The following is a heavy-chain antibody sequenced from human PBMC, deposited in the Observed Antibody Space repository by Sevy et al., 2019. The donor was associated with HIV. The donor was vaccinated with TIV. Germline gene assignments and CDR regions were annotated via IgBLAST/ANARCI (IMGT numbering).Heavy chain of an antibody. CDR1: GFNISPYA. D-gene: IGHD3-22*01. CDR3: AKVGYYYDSHSADWFDP. CDR2: ISKDGTNK. Sequence: GGSLRLSCSASGFNISPYALHWVRQTPGKGLQWLAVISKDGTNKDYADFVKGRFSLSSDNSKNTLYLQMSNLRPEDTAVYYCAKVGYYYDSHSADWFDPWGQGTLVTVSS. V-gene: IGHV3-30*04. J-gene: IGHJ5*02.